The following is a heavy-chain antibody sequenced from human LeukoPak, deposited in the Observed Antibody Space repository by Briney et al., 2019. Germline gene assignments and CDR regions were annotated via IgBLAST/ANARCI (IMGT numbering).Heavy chain of an antibody. V-gene: IGHV1-18*01. CDR1: GYDFTSVG. J-gene: IGHJ3*02. D-gene: IGHD5-18*01. CDR3: ARDGGYNPGRDAFGI. CDR2: ISGYNGNT. Sequence: ASVKVSCKASGYDFTSVGITWVRRAPGQGLEWMGWISGYNGNTNYAQKFQGRVTVTKDTSTSTVYMELRSLRSDDTAVYYCARDGGYNPGRDAFGIWGQGTMVTVSS.